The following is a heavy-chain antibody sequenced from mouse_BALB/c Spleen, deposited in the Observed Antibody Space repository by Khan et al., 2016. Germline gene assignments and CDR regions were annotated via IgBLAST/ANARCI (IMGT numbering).Heavy chain of an antibody. CDR1: GFTFSSFG. CDR3: GRGDY. V-gene: IGHV5-17*02. Sequence: EVQLQESGGGLVQPGGSRKLSCAASGFTFSSFGMHWVRQAPEKGLEWVAFISSGSSAIYYADTVKGRFTISRDNPKNTLFLQMTSLRSEDTAMXYCGRGDYWGQGTTLTVSS. CDR2: ISSGSSAI. J-gene: IGHJ2*01.